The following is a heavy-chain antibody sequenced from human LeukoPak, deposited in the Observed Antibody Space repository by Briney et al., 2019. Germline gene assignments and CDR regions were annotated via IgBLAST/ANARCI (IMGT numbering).Heavy chain of an antibody. CDR2: VYYTGST. D-gene: IGHD2-2*01. CDR3: ARGIGSRTSISCPDISYFDY. V-gene: IGHV4-31*11. CDR1: GGSFSGYY. J-gene: IGHJ4*02. Sequence: SETLSLTCGVYGGSFSGYYWSWIRQHPGEDLEWIGYVYYTGSTYYNPALKSRLTISIDTSENHFSLNLSSVTAADTAVYFCARGIGSRTSISCPDISYFDYWGQGTLVTVSS.